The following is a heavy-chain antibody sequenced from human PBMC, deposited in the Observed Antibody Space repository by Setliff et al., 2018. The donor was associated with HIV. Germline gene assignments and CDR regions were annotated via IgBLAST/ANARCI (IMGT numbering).Heavy chain of an antibody. CDR3: ARDPSKGLSSGYDY. Sequence: SVKVSCKASGGTFSSYAISWVRQAPGQGLEWMGGIIPIFGTANYAQKFQGRVTITTDESTSTAYMELSSLRSEDTAVYYCARDPSKGLSSGYDYWGQGTLVTVSS. J-gene: IGHJ4*02. D-gene: IGHD3-22*01. V-gene: IGHV1-69*05. CDR2: IIPIFGTA. CDR1: GGTFSSYA.